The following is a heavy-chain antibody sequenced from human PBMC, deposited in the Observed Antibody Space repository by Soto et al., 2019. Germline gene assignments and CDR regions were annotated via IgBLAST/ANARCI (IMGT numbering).Heavy chain of an antibody. V-gene: IGHV3-53*01. J-gene: IGHJ6*02. Sequence: GGSLRLSCAASGFTVSSNYMSWVRQAPGKGLEWVSVIYSGGSTYYADSVKGRFTISRDNSKNTLYPQMNSLRAEDTAVYYCARNSRDYDFWTGGYYYGMDVWGQGTTVTVSS. CDR3: ARNSRDYDFWTGGYYYGMDV. D-gene: IGHD3-3*01. CDR2: IYSGGST. CDR1: GFTVSSNY.